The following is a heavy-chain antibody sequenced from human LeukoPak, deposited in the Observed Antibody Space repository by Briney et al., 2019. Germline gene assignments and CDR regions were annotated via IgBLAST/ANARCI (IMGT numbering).Heavy chain of an antibody. J-gene: IGHJ6*03. V-gene: IGHV1-69*13. CDR2: IIPIFGTA. D-gene: IGHD6-19*01. Sequence: SVKVSCKASGGTFSSYAISWVRQAPGQGLEWMEGIIPIFGTANYAQKFQGRVTITADESTSTAYMELSSLRSEDTAVYYCARGIAVAGTSGDYYYYMDVWGKGTTVTVSS. CDR1: GGTFSSYA. CDR3: ARGIAVAGTSGDYYYYMDV.